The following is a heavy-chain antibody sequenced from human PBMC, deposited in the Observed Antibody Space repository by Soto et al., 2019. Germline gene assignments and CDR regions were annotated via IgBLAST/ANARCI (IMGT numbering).Heavy chain of an antibody. CDR2: INHSGIT. CDR3: VRGPYNYNSRYFDY. J-gene: IGHJ4*02. CDR1: GGSFSGYF. V-gene: IGHV4-34*01. Sequence: PSETLSLTCTVSGGSFSGYFWTWIRQPPGKGLEWLAEINHSGITNYNPSVESRVSMSVDTSKNQFSLRLYSVTAADTAVYYCVRGPYNYNSRYFDYWGQATLVTVSS. D-gene: IGHD1-1*01.